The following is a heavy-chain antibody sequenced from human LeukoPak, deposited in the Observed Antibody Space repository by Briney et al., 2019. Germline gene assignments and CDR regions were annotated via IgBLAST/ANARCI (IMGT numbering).Heavy chain of an antibody. J-gene: IGHJ4*02. D-gene: IGHD2-2*02. CDR3: ARARAYIVVVPAAILYDY. V-gene: IGHV4-30-4*01. CDR2: IYYSGST. CDR1: GGSISSGDYY. Sequence: SETLSLTCTVSGGSISSGDYYWSWIRQPPGKGLEWIGYIYYSGSTYYNPSLKSRVTISVDTSKNQFSLKLSSVTAADTAVYYCARARAYIVVVPAAILYDYWGQGTLVTVSS.